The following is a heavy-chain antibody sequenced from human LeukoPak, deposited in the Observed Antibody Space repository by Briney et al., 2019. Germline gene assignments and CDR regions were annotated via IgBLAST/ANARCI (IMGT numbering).Heavy chain of an antibody. Sequence: PGGSLRLSCAASGFTFSTYAMSWVRQAPGKGLEWVSSISGSGGGTYYADSVKGRFTISRDNSKNTLYLQMSSLRAEDTAVYYCAKEGEYCTNGVCYLKGGFDYWGQGTLVTVSS. CDR2: ISGSGGGT. J-gene: IGHJ4*02. CDR1: GFTFSTYA. V-gene: IGHV3-23*01. D-gene: IGHD2-8*01. CDR3: AKEGEYCTNGVCYLKGGFDY.